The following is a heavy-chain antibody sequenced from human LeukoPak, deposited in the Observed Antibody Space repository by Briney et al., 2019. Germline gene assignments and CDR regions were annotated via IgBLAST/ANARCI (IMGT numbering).Heavy chain of an antibody. D-gene: IGHD2-15*01. CDR2: IYTSGST. J-gene: IGHJ4*02. CDR3: VREEGSAARFVY. V-gene: IGHV4-4*07. CDR1: GGSISSYY. Sequence: KPSETLSLTCTVSGGSISSYYWSWIRQPAGKGLEWIGRIYTSGSTNYNPSHKSRVTMSVDTSKNQFSLRLSSVTAADTAVYYCVREEGSAARFVYRVQGALVTVSS.